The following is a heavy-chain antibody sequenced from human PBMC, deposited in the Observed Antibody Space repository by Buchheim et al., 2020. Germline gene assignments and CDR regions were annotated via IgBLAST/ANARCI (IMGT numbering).Heavy chain of an antibody. D-gene: IGHD4-23*01. CDR1: GFTFSSYG. J-gene: IGHJ6*02. CDR3: AKSYLGYGGNSYYYYGMDV. CDR2: ISYDGSNK. V-gene: IGHV3-30*18. Sequence: QVQLVESGGGVVQPGRSLRLSCAASGFTFSSYGMNWVRQAPGKGLEWVAVISYDGSNKYYADSVKGRFTISRDNSKNTLYLQMTSLRAVDTAVYYCAKSYLGYGGNSYYYYGMDVWGQGTT.